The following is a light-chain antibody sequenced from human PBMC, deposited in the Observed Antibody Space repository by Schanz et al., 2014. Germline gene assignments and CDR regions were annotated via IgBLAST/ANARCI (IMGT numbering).Light chain of an antibody. V-gene: IGLV2-8*01. Sequence: QSALTQPPSASGSPGQSVTISCTGTGSDIGDYNYVSWYQQHPGKAPKLIIYEVTVRPSGVPDRFSGSKSGNTASLTVSGLQAEDEADYYCCSYAGTYTWEFGGGTQLTVL. CDR2: EVT. CDR1: GSDIGDYNY. CDR3: CSYAGTYTWE. J-gene: IGLJ3*02.